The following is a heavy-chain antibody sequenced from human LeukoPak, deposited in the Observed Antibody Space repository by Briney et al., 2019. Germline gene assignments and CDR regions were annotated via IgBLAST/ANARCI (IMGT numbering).Heavy chain of an antibody. V-gene: IGHV3-23*01. Sequence: PGGSLRLSCAASGFIFSNYGMTWVRQAQGKGLEWASIINYSGTDTYYADSVKGRFTISRDNAKNSLYLQMNSLRAEDTALYYCAKSYYGSGSAYFDYWGQGTLVTVSS. CDR2: INYSGTDT. CDR3: AKSYYGSGSAYFDY. D-gene: IGHD3-10*01. CDR1: GFIFSNYG. J-gene: IGHJ4*02.